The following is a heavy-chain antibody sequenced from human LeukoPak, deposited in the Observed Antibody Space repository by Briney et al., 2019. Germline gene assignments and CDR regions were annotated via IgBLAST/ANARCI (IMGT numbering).Heavy chain of an antibody. CDR3: ARDGPYCSGGSCYLTYYYYYMDV. CDR2: IYTSGST. J-gene: IGHJ6*03. Sequence: SETLSLTCTVSGGSISSYYWSWIRQPAGKGLEWIGRIYTSGSTNYNPSLKSRVTMSVDTSKNQFSLKLSSVTAADTAVYYCARDGPYCSGGSCYLTYYYYYMDVWGKGTTVIVSS. CDR1: GGSISSYY. D-gene: IGHD2-15*01. V-gene: IGHV4-4*07.